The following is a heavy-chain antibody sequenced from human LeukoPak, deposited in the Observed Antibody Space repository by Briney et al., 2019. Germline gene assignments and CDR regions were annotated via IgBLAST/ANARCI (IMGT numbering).Heavy chain of an antibody. CDR1: GFTFSSYA. Sequence: GGSLRLSCEASGFTFSSYAMSWVRQAPGKGLEWVSAISGSGGSTYYVDSVKGRFTISRDNSKNTLYLQMNSLRAEDTAVYYCAKDRMKLWFGELLDHDAFDIWGQGTMVTVSS. CDR2: ISGSGGST. D-gene: IGHD3-10*01. J-gene: IGHJ3*02. CDR3: AKDRMKLWFGELLDHDAFDI. V-gene: IGHV3-23*01.